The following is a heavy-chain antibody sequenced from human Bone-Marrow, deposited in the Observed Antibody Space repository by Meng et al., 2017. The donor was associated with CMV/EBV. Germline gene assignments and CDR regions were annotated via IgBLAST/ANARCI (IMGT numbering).Heavy chain of an antibody. V-gene: IGHV3-7*01. J-gene: IGHJ4*02. Sequence: GGSLRLSCAASGFTFSSHWMSWVRQAPGKGLEWVANIKQDGGEKNYLDSVKGRLTISRDNAKSSLYLQMDRLRAEDTAVYYCARAEYDTSGYFFFENWGQATLVTVSS. CDR2: IKQDGGEK. CDR1: GFTFSSHW. CDR3: ARAEYDTSGYFFFEN. D-gene: IGHD3-22*01.